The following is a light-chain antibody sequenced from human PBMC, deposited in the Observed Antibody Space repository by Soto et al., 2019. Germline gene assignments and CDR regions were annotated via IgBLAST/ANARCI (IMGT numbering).Light chain of an antibody. V-gene: IGKV1-6*01. CDR1: QDIRSD. CDR3: LQDYDYPWT. CDR2: ATS. Sequence: AIQMTQSPSSLSASVGDRVTITCRASQDIRSDLGWYQQRPGKAPKVLIYATSNLQSGVPSRFSGSGSGTDFTLTISSLQPEDFATYYCLQDYDYPWTFGRGTKVDIK. J-gene: IGKJ1*01.